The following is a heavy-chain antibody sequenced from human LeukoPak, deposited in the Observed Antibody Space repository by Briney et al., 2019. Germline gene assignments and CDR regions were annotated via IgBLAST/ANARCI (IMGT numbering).Heavy chain of an antibody. Sequence: GASLRLSCAASGFTFSSYATSWVRQAPGKGLEWVSAISGSGGSTYYADSVKGRFTISRDNSKNTLYLQMNSLRAEDTAVYYCAKGITITFDYWGQGTLVTVSS. J-gene: IGHJ4*02. V-gene: IGHV3-23*01. CDR1: GFTFSSYA. CDR3: AKGITITFDY. CDR2: ISGSGGST. D-gene: IGHD3-10*01.